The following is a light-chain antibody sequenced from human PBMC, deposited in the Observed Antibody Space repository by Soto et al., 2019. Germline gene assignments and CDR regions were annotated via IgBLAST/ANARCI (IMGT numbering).Light chain of an antibody. V-gene: IGKV3-11*01. CDR3: QQRSALT. J-gene: IGKJ4*01. Sequence: IVLTQSPATLSLSPLERATLSCRASQSVSSYLAWYQQKPGQAPRLLIYDASNRATGIPARFSGSGSGTDFTLTISSLEPEDFAVYYCQQRSALTFGGGTKVDIK. CDR1: QSVSSY. CDR2: DAS.